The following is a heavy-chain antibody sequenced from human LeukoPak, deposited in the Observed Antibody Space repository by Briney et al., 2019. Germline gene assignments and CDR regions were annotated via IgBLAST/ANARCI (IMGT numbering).Heavy chain of an antibody. D-gene: IGHD4-23*01. CDR1: GYTFTGYY. Sequence: ASVKVSCKASGYTFTGYYMHWVRQAPGQGLEWMGWINPNSGGTNYAQKFQGRVIMTRDMSTSTDYMELSSLRSEDTAVYYCARDNSVEDTAWWFDPWGQGTLVTVSS. CDR3: ARDNSVEDTAWWFDP. CDR2: INPNSGGT. V-gene: IGHV1-2*02. J-gene: IGHJ5*02.